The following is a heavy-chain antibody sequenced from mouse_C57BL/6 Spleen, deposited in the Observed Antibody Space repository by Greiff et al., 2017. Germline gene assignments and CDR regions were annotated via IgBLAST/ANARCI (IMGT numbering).Heavy chain of an antibody. Sequence: EVKVVESGEGLVKPGGSLKLSCAASGFTFSSYAMSWVRQTPEKRLEWVAYISSGGDYIYYADTVKGRFTISRDNARNTLYLQMSSLKSEDTAMYYCTRDYGSSYNFDYWGQGTTLTVSS. V-gene: IGHV5-9-1*02. CDR2: ISSGGDYI. D-gene: IGHD1-1*01. J-gene: IGHJ2*01. CDR3: TRDYGSSYNFDY. CDR1: GFTFSSYA.